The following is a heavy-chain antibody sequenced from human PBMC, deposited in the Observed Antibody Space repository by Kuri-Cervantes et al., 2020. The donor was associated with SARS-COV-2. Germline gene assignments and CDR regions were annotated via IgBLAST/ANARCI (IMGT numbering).Heavy chain of an antibody. V-gene: IGHV3-21*04. Sequence: GGSLRLSCAASGFTFSSYSMNWVRQAPGKGLEWVSSISSSSSYIYYADSVKGRFTISRDNAKNSLYLQMNSLRAEDTAVYFCARALDHDILTALSLWGQGTLVTVSS. D-gene: IGHD3-9*01. CDR2: ISSSSSYI. CDR3: ARALDHDILTALSL. CDR1: GFTFSSYS. J-gene: IGHJ4*02.